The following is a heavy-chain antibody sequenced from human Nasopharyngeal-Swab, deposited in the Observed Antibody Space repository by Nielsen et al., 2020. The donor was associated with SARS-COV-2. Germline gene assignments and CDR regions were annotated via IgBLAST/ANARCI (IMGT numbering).Heavy chain of an antibody. J-gene: IGHJ4*02. Sequence: ASAKVSCKASEYSFTGYYMYWVRQAPGQGLEWMGWINGNTGDTKYAQKFQGRVTLTRDTSISTAYMELTSLRFDDTAVYYCARVGGGAPFDHWGQGTLVTVSS. D-gene: IGHD1-26*01. CDR1: EYSFTGYY. CDR3: ARVGGGAPFDH. V-gene: IGHV1-2*02. CDR2: INGNTGDT.